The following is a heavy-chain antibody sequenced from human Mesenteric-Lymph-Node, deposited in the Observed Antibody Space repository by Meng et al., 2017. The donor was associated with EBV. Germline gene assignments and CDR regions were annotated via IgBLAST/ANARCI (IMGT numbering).Heavy chain of an antibody. CDR1: GGSFSGYY. Sequence: QVRLQHGGAGLLEPSEPLALTCAVYGGSFSGYYWSWIRQPPGKGLEWIGEINHSGSTNYNPSLKSRVTISVDTSKNQFSLKLSSVTAADTAVYYCARGRSYVSGVIDPWGQGTLVTVSS. CDR3: ARGRSYVSGVIDP. CDR2: INHSGST. D-gene: IGHD3-16*01. J-gene: IGHJ5*02. V-gene: IGHV4-34*01.